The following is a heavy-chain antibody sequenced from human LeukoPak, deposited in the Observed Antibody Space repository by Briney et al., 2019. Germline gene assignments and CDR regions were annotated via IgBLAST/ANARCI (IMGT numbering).Heavy chain of an antibody. J-gene: IGHJ4*02. V-gene: IGHV4-59*01. CDR2: IYYSGST. CDR1: GGSISSYY. D-gene: IGHD3-9*01. CDR3: ASSLLRYFNFDY. Sequence: PSETLSLTCTVSGGSISSYYWSWIRQPPGKGLEWIGYIYYSGSTNYNPSLKSRVTISVDTSKNQFSLKLSSVTAADTAVYYCASSLLRYFNFDYWGQGTLVTVSS.